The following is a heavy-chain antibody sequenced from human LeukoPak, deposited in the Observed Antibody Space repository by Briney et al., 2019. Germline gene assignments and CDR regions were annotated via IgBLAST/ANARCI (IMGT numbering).Heavy chain of an antibody. Sequence: SETLSLTCTVSGGSISSSSYYWGWIRQPPGKGLEWIGSIYYSGSTYYNPSLKSRVTISVDTSKNQFSLKLSSVTAADTAVYYCAGAYSSSWYVAYYYGMDVWGQGTTVTVSS. V-gene: IGHV4-39*07. D-gene: IGHD6-13*01. J-gene: IGHJ6*02. CDR2: IYYSGST. CDR3: AGAYSSSWYVAYYYGMDV. CDR1: GGSISSSSYY.